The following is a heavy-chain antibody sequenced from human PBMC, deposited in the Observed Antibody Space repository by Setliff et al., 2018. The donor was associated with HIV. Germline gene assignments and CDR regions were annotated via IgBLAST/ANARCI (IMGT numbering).Heavy chain of an antibody. Sequence: PGGSLRLSCAASGFTFSNYSMNWVRQTPGKGLEWVSSISASATYTHYADSVKGRFTISRDNVKNSLYLQMNSLRAEDTAVYYCARDRYSGSSTDYWGQGTLVTVSS. CDR1: GFTFSNYS. CDR2: ISASATYT. V-gene: IGHV3-21*01. J-gene: IGHJ4*02. D-gene: IGHD1-26*01. CDR3: ARDRYSGSSTDY.